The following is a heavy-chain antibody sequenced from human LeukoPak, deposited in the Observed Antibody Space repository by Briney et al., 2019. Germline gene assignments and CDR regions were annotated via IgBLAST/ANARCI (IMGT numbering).Heavy chain of an antibody. CDR3: AKKGSTRYWYFDL. D-gene: IGHD2-15*01. J-gene: IGHJ2*01. CDR1: GFTFDDYA. V-gene: IGHV3-9*01. Sequence: RAGGSLRLSCAASGFTFDDYAMHWVRQAPGKGLEWVSGISWNSGSIGYADSVKGRFTISRDNAKNSLYLQMNSLRAEDTALYYCAKKGSTRYWYFDLWGRGTLVTVSS. CDR2: ISWNSGSI.